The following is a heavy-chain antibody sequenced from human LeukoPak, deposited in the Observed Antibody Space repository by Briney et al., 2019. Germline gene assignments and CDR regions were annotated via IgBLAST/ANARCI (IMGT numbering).Heavy chain of an antibody. CDR2: IKQDEIEK. CDR3: VKVAKYYYGSETYYFFEH. V-gene: IGHV3-7*01. CDR1: GFTFSNYW. Sequence: SGGSLRLSCAASGFTFSNYWMSWVRQAPGKGLEWVANIKQDEIEKYYVDSVKGRFTISRDNAKNSLDLQMNSLRVEDTGIYYCVKVAKYYYGSETYYFFEHWGQGTPVTASS. D-gene: IGHD3-10*01. J-gene: IGHJ4*02.